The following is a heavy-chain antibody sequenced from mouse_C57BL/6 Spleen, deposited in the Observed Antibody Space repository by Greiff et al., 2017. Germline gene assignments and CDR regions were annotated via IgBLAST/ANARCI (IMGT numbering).Heavy chain of an antibody. V-gene: IGHV1-47*01. CDR2: FHPYNDDT. J-gene: IGHJ3*01. CDR1: GYTFTTYP. Sequence: QVQLKRSGAELVKPGASVKMSCKASGYTFTTYPIEWMKQNHGKSLEWIGNFHPYNDDTKYNEKFKGKATLTVEKSSSTVYLELSRLTSDDSAVYYCARGYYDYDGWFAYWGQGTLVTVSA. CDR3: ARGYYDYDGWFAY. D-gene: IGHD2-4*01.